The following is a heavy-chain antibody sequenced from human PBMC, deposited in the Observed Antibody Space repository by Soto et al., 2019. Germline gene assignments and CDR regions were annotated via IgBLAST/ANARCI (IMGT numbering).Heavy chain of an antibody. J-gene: IGHJ6*02. Sequence: GASVKVSCKASGYTFTSYGISWVRPAPGQGLEWMGWISAYNGNTNYAQKLQGRVTMTTDTSTSTAYMELRSLRSDDTAVYYCARADYDILTGHNGMDVWGQGTTVTVSS. D-gene: IGHD3-9*01. CDR3: ARADYDILTGHNGMDV. V-gene: IGHV1-18*01. CDR2: ISAYNGNT. CDR1: GYTFTSYG.